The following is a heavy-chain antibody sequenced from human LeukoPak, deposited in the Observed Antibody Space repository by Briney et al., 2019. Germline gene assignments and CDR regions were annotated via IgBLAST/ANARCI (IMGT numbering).Heavy chain of an antibody. J-gene: IGHJ5*02. D-gene: IGHD1-7*01. CDR2: IYRGGST. CDR3: ARKVELMFDP. CDR1: GFTVSSNY. V-gene: IGHV3-66*01. Sequence: GGSLRLSCAASGFTVSSNYMSWVRQAPGKGLEWVSVIYRGGSTYYADSVKGRFTISRDNSKNTVYLQMNSLRAEDTAVYYCARKVELMFDPWGQGTLVTVSS.